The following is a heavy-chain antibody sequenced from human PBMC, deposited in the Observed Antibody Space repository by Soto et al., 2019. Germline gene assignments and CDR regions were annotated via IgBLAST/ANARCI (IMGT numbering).Heavy chain of an antibody. D-gene: IGHD2-2*01. CDR3: ARGGPSSTGTFDY. J-gene: IGHJ4*02. CDR1: GFTFSSYG. Sequence: QVQLVESGGGVVQPGRSLRLSCAASGFTFSSYGMHWVRQAPGKGLEWVAVIWYDGSNKYYADSVKGRFTISRDNSKNTLYLQMNSLRAEDTAVYYCARGGPSSTGTFDYWGQGTLVTVSS. V-gene: IGHV3-33*01. CDR2: IWYDGSNK.